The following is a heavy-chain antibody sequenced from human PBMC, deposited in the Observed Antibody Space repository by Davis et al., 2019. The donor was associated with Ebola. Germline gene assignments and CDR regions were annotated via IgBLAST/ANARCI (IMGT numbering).Heavy chain of an antibody. CDR1: GGSISSGSYY. CDR2: MYTSGST. J-gene: IGHJ4*02. D-gene: IGHD3-22*01. V-gene: IGHV4-61*09. CDR3: ARDRHDTSGYRF. Sequence: SETLSLTCTVSGGSISSGSYYWSWIRQPAGKGLEWIGHMYTSGSTNYNTSLKSRVTISADTSKNQFFLKLSSVTAADTAIYYCARDRHDTSGYRFWGQGTLVTVSS.